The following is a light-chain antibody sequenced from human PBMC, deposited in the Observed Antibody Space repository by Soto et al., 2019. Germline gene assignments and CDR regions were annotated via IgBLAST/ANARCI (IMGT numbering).Light chain of an antibody. CDR3: QQYNKWPQT. V-gene: IGKV3-20*01. Sequence: EIVLTQSPGTLSLSPGERATLSCRTSQSVSNNYLAWYQQKPGQAPRLLIYGASSRATGIPDRFSGSGSGTDFTLSISRLEPEDFAVYHCQQYNKWPQTFGQGTKVDIK. CDR2: GAS. CDR1: QSVSNNY. J-gene: IGKJ1*01.